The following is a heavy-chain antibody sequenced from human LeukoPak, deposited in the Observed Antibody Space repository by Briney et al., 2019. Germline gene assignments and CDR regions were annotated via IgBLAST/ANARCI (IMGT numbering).Heavy chain of an antibody. CDR2: IYSGGST. Sequence: GGSLRLSCAASGFTVSSNYMSWVRQAPGKGLEWVSVIYSGGSTYYADSVKGRFTISRDNSKNTLYLQMNSLRAEDTAVYYCARERRLRWTPGPFDYWGQGTLVTVSS. CDR1: GFTVSSNY. D-gene: IGHD4-23*01. V-gene: IGHV3-66*01. CDR3: ARERRLRWTPGPFDY. J-gene: IGHJ4*02.